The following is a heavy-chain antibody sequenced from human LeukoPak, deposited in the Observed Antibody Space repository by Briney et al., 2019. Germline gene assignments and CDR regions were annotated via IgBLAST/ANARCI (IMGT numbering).Heavy chain of an antibody. V-gene: IGHV3-74*01. J-gene: IGHJ4*02. D-gene: IGHD1-26*01. CDR1: GFTVSGNY. CDR2: INGDGRTT. Sequence: GGSLRLSCAVSGFTVSGNYMSWIRQAPGKGLMWVSRINGDGRTTSYADSVKGRFTISRDNAKNTLYLQMNSLRAEDTAVYFCARDRGSTEFDYWGQGTLVTVSS. CDR3: ARDRGSTEFDY.